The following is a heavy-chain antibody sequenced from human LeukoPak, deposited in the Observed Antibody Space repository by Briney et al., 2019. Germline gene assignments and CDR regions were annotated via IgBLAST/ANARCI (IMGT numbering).Heavy chain of an antibody. CDR1: GFTFNNCA. CDR3: AKGVFGSGSYREYFEQ. CDR2: SSASGDSP. Sequence: PGGSLRLSCTASGFTFNNCAMSWVRQAPGKGLEWVSASSASGDSPYYADSVKGRFTISRDNSKNTLDLQMNSLRVEDTAVYYCAKGVFGSGSYREYFEQWGQGTLVTVSS. D-gene: IGHD3-10*01. J-gene: IGHJ1*01. V-gene: IGHV3-23*01.